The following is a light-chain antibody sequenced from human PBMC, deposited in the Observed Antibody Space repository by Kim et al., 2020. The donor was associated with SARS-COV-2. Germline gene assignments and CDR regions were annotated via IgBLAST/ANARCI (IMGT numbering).Light chain of an antibody. CDR2: QDS. V-gene: IGLV3-1*01. J-gene: IGLJ2*01. CDR1: KLGDKD. Sequence: SASPRQTASSTCSGDKLGDKDACWSQHKPGQSPVLVIYQDSKRPSGIPERFSGSNSGNTATLTISGTQAMDEAVYYCQAWDSSAVVFGGGTQLTVL. CDR3: QAWDSSAVV.